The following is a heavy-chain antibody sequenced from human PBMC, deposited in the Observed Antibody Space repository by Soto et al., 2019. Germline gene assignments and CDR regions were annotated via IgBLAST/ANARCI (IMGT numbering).Heavy chain of an antibody. CDR2: TSYDGSNN. D-gene: IGHD3-16*01. Sequence: QVQLVESGGGVVQPETSLRLSCVGSGFTFRSYVIHWVRQAPGKGLEWVALTSYDGSNNFYGDSVKGRLTISRHNSRNTVELQMDSLRFEDTALYYCARWGTTGGLDVWGQGTLVSVSS. J-gene: IGHJ4*02. CDR3: ARWGTTGGLDV. V-gene: IGHV3-33*05. CDR1: GFTFRSYV.